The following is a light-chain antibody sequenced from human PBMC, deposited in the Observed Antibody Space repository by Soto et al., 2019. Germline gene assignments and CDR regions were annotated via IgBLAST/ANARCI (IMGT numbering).Light chain of an antibody. CDR2: DAS. V-gene: IGKV3-20*01. J-gene: IGKJ4*01. Sequence: EIVLTQSPDTLSLSPGERATLSCRASQSVRSNYLAWYQQKPGQAPRFLNYDASSRATGIPDRFSGSGSGTDFTLTISRLEPEDFAVYYCQQYGSSPLTFGGGTKVDIK. CDR3: QQYGSSPLT. CDR1: QSVRSNY.